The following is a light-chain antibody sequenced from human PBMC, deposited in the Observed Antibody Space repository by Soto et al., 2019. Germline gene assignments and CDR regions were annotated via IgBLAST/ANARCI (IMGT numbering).Light chain of an antibody. CDR1: QYINTR. J-gene: IGKJ1*01. CDR3: HKRQSWPRT. V-gene: IGKV3-11*01. Sequence: EIVLTQSPATLSSFPGDRVTLSCRASQYINTRLAWYQHRTGQAPRLLIYQTSLRAAGIPDRFSASGSGTDLNLTISEVQPEDFALYYCHKRQSWPRTFGQGTKVDIK. CDR2: QTS.